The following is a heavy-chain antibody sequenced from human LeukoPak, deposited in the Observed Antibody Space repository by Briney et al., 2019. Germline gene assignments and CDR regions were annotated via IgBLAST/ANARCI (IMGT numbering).Heavy chain of an antibody. V-gene: IGHV3-33*01. CDR2: IWYDGSNK. CDR3: AREGGAVGAFDI. Sequence: PGGSLRLSCAASGFTFSSYGMHWVRQAPGKGLEWVAVIWYDGSNKYYADSVKGRFTISRDNSKNTLYLQMNSLRAEDTAVYYCAREGGAVGAFDIWGQGTMVTVSS. J-gene: IGHJ3*02. D-gene: IGHD3-16*01. CDR1: GFTFSSYG.